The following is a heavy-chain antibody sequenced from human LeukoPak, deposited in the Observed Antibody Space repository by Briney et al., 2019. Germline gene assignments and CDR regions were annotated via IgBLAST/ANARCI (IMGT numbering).Heavy chain of an antibody. CDR3: AKDIGVDTAMDIFDY. CDR1: GFTFSSYA. J-gene: IGHJ4*02. D-gene: IGHD5-18*01. V-gene: IGHV3-23*01. CDR2: ISGSGGST. Sequence: GRSLRLSCAASGFTFSSYAMSWVRQAPGKGLEWVSAISGSGGSTYHADSVKGRFTISRDNSKNTLYLQMNSPRVEDTAVYYCAKDIGVDTAMDIFDYWGQGTLVTVAS.